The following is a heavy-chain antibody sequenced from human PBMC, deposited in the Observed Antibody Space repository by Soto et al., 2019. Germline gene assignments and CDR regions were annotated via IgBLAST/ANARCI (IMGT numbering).Heavy chain of an antibody. V-gene: IGHV1-2*02. D-gene: IGHD3-22*01. CDR3: VRGWHYYDSSGHYFAY. CDR1: GYTFTGYY. Sequence: ASVKVSCKASGYTFTGYYVHWRRQAPGQGLEWMGWINPNNGGFNYAQEFQGRVTLTRDTSVSTVYMDLSRLTSDETAVYYCVRGWHYYDSSGHYFAYWGQGTLVTVSS. CDR2: INPNNGGF. J-gene: IGHJ4*01.